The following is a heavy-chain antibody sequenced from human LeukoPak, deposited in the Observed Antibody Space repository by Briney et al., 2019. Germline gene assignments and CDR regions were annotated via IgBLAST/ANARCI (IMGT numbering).Heavy chain of an antibody. J-gene: IGHJ4*02. Sequence: GGSLRLSCTASGFTFSSYAMHWVRQAPGKGLEYVSAITSNGGSTYYANSVKGRFTISRDNPKNTLYLQMGSLRAEDMAVYYCARGLTPDHWGQGTLVTVSS. CDR1: GFTFSSYA. D-gene: IGHD1-14*01. CDR2: ITSNGGST. CDR3: ARGLTPDH. V-gene: IGHV3-64*01.